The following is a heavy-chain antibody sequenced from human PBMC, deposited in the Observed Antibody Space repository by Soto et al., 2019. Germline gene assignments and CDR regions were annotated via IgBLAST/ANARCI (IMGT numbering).Heavy chain of an antibody. J-gene: IGHJ6*02. D-gene: IGHD3-10*01. V-gene: IGHV4-30-2*01. CDR2: IYHSGST. CDR1: GGSISSFGYS. Sequence: TLSLTCAVSGGSISSFGYSWSWIRQPPGKGLEWIGYIYHSGSTSYNPSLKSRVTISVDTSKNQFSLSLSSVTAADTAVYHCARAYYYGSGRGRSTDVWGQGTTVTVSS. CDR3: ARAYYYGSGRGRSTDV.